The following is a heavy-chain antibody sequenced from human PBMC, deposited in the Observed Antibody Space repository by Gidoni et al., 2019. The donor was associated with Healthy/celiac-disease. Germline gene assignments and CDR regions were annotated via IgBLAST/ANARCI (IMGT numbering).Heavy chain of an antibody. CDR3: ARIPTGLDAFDI. V-gene: IGHV2-70*04. Sequence: LEWLARIDWDDDKFYSTSLKTRLTISKDTSKNQVVLTMTNMDPVDTATYYCARIPTGLDAFDIWGQGTMVTVSS. CDR2: IDWDDDK. J-gene: IGHJ3*02.